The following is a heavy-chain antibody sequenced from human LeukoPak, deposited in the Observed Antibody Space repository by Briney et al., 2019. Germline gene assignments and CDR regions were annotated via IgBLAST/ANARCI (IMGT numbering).Heavy chain of an antibody. Sequence: SETLSLTCTVSGGSISSSSYYWGWIRQPPGKGLEWIGSIYYSGSTYYNPSLKSRVTISVDTSKNQFSLKLSSVTAADTAVYYCARRPRGIAVAGSDYWGQGTLVTVSS. CDR2: IYYSGST. J-gene: IGHJ4*02. V-gene: IGHV4-39*01. CDR3: ARRPRGIAVAGSDY. D-gene: IGHD6-19*01. CDR1: GGSISSSSYY.